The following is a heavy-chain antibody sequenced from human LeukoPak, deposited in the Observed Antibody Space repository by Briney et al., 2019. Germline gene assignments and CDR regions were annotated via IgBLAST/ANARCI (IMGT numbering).Heavy chain of an antibody. CDR1: GHTFTSYF. Sequence: ASVKVSCKTSGHTFTSYFIHWVRQAPGQGLEWMGIINPSGASTSYAQRFQGSVTMTRDMSTSTVYMELSSLRSEDTAVYYCARETPGTGAFDYWGQGTLVTVSS. D-gene: IGHD3/OR15-3a*01. CDR2: INPSGAST. CDR3: ARETPGTGAFDY. V-gene: IGHV1-46*01. J-gene: IGHJ4*02.